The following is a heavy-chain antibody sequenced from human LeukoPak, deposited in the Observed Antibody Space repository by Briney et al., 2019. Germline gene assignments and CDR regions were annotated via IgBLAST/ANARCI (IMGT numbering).Heavy chain of an antibody. Sequence: GGSLRLSCAATGFTFDDYAMHWVRQAPGKGLERVSGISWNSGSIGYADSVKGRFTISRDNAKNSLYLQMNSLRAEDMALYYCAKGAYYYDSSGYYSFDYWGQGTLVTVSS. J-gene: IGHJ4*02. CDR2: ISWNSGSI. CDR3: AKGAYYYDSSGYYSFDY. CDR1: GFTFDDYA. V-gene: IGHV3-9*03. D-gene: IGHD3-22*01.